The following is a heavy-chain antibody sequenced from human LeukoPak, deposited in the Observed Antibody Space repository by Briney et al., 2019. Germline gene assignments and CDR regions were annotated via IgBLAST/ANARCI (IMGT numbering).Heavy chain of an antibody. D-gene: IGHD2-15*01. Sequence: SVKVSCKASGGTFSSYAISWVRQAPGQGLEWMGRIIPILGIANYAQKFQGRVTITADKSTSTAYMELSSLRSEDTAVYYCARGGVVVAATGLDYWGQGTLVTVSS. CDR2: IIPILGIA. CDR3: ARGGVVVAATGLDY. J-gene: IGHJ4*02. CDR1: GGTFSSYA. V-gene: IGHV1-69*04.